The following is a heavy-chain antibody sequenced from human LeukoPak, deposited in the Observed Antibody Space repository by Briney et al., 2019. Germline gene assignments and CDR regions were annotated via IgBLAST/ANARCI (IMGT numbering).Heavy chain of an antibody. J-gene: IGHJ4*02. V-gene: IGHV4-59*01. CDR1: GGSISTYY. CDR2: IYYSGST. D-gene: IGHD6-6*01. Sequence: SETLSLTCTVSGGSISTYYWSWIRQPPGKELEWIGYIYYSGSTSYNPSLKSRVTISLDTSKNQFSLKLSSVTAADAAVYYCARVEIIAARPFDYWGQGTLVTVFS. CDR3: ARVEIIAARPFDY.